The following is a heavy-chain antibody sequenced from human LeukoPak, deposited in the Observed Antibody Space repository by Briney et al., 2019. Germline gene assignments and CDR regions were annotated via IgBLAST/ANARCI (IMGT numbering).Heavy chain of an antibody. Sequence: SETLSLTCTVSGGSISNFWNWLRQPPGQGLEWIGYMSNTGITKYNPSLKSRVTISADTSKNQFSLNLNFVTAADTAVYYCAKASVATAVLFDSWGQGTLVAVSS. CDR3: AKASVATAVLFDS. D-gene: IGHD5-12*01. V-gene: IGHV4-59*01. J-gene: IGHJ4*02. CDR2: MSNTGIT. CDR1: GGSISNF.